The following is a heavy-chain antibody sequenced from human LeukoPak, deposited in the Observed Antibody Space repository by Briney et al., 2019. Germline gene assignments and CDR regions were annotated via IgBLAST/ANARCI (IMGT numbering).Heavy chain of an antibody. CDR1: GGTLTSYS. V-gene: IGHV1-69*04. J-gene: IGHJ6*02. D-gene: IGHD4/OR15-4a*01. CDR2: IIPILGIP. Sequence: SVKVSCKASGGTLTSYSISWVRQAPGQGLEWMGRIIPILGIPNYSQKFQGRVTLTADKYTNTAHLELSGLTSEDTAVYYCARDDNGDQEFFYGMDVWGQGTTVTVSS. CDR3: ARDDNGDQEFFYGMDV.